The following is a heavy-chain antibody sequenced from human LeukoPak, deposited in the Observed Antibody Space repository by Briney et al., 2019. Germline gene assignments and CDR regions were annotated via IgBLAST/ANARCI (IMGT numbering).Heavy chain of an antibody. D-gene: IGHD1-26*01. V-gene: IGHV3-30*02. CDR1: GFTFSSYG. Sequence: GGSLRLSCAASGFTFSSYGMHWVRQAPGKGLEWVAFIRYDGSNKYYADSVKGRFTISRDNSRDTLYLQMISLRAEDTAVYYCAKSAVGATLGDCWGQGTPVTVSS. J-gene: IGHJ4*02. CDR2: IRYDGSNK. CDR3: AKSAVGATLGDC.